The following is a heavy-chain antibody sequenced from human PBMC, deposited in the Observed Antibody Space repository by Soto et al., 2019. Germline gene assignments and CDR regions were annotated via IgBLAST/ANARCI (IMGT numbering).Heavy chain of an antibody. Sequence: SETLSLTYTVSGGLISSYSWIWFRQPPGKGLEWIGYIYYSGSTNYNPSLKSRVTISVDTSKSQLSLKLSSVTAADTAVYYCAGELQNSNRFDYWGQGTPVTVS. CDR1: GGLISSYS. CDR3: AGELQNSNRFDY. CDR2: IYYSGST. V-gene: IGHV4-59*08. D-gene: IGHD1-1*01. J-gene: IGHJ4*02.